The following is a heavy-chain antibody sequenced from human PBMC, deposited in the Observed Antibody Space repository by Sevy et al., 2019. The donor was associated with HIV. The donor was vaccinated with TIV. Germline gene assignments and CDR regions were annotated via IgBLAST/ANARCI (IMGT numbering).Heavy chain of an antibody. Sequence: SETLSLTCAVYGGSFSGYYWSWIRQPPGKGLEWIGEINHSGSTNYNPSLKSRVTISVDTSKNQFSLKLSSVTAADTTVYNCARRRIAAAGTRYYYYGMDVWGQGTTVTVSS. CDR2: INHSGST. CDR3: ARRRIAAAGTRYYYYGMDV. D-gene: IGHD6-13*01. V-gene: IGHV4-34*01. J-gene: IGHJ6*02. CDR1: GGSFSGYY.